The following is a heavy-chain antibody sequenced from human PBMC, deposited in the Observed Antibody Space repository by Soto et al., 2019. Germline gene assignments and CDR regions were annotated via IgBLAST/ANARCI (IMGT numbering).Heavy chain of an antibody. Sequence: QVQLVQSGAEVTKPGSSVKVSCKASGGTFSSYTISWVRQAPGQGLEWMGRIIPILGIANYAQKFQGRVTITADKSTSTAYMELSSLRSEDTAVYYCARTSFLDYYDSSGHDYWGQGTLVTVSS. V-gene: IGHV1-69*02. CDR1: GGTFSSYT. D-gene: IGHD3-22*01. CDR2: IIPILGIA. CDR3: ARTSFLDYYDSSGHDY. J-gene: IGHJ4*02.